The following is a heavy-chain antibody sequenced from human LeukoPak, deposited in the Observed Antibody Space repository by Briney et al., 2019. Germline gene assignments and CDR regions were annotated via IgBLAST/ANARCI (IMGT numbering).Heavy chain of an antibody. Sequence: SETLSLTCTVSGGSITSDYWSWIRQSPGKGLEWVGYFSYSGSTHYSPSLTSRVAISVDTSRNQLSLKLKSVTAADTAIYYCARADESLVYGMDVWGQGTTVIVSS. V-gene: IGHV4-59*08. J-gene: IGHJ6*02. CDR1: GGSITSDY. CDR2: FSYSGST. CDR3: ARADESLVYGMDV.